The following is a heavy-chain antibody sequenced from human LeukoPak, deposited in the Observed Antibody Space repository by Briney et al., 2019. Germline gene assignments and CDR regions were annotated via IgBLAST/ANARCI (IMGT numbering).Heavy chain of an antibody. J-gene: IGHJ4*02. CDR2: IYYSGST. V-gene: IGHV4-59*01. CDR1: GGSISSYY. Sequence: PSETLSLTCTVSGGSISSYYWSWIRQPPGKGLEWIGYIYYSGSTNYNPSLKSRVTISVDTSKNQFSLKLSSVTAADTAVYYCARAYGTNGYSSSWYAPYYFDYWGQGTLVTVSS. CDR3: ARAYGTNGYSSSWYAPYYFDY. D-gene: IGHD6-13*01.